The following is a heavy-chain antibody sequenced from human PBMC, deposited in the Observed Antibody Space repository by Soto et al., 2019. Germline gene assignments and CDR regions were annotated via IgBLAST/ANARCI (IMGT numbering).Heavy chain of an antibody. Sequence: PGGSLRLSCAASGFTFSSYNMNWVRQAPGKGLEWVGRIKSKTDGGTTDYAAPVKGRFTISRDDSKNTLYLQMNSLKTEDTAVYYCTTAHLTPHALMDVWGQGTTVTVSS. CDR3: TTAHLTPHALMDV. D-gene: IGHD7-27*01. CDR2: IKSKTDGGTT. V-gene: IGHV3-15*01. CDR1: GFTFSSYN. J-gene: IGHJ6*02.